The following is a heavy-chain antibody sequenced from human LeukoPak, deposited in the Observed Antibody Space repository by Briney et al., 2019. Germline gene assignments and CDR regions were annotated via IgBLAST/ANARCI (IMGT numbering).Heavy chain of an antibody. Sequence: SETLSLTCTVSGGSISSSNCYWGWIRQPPGKGLEWIGSIFYTGNTYDNPSLKSRVIMSVDTSKNQFSLKLSSVTAADTAMYYCARLGPYYDFWSGYLPIDYWGQGTLVTVSS. D-gene: IGHD3-3*01. J-gene: IGHJ4*02. CDR2: IFYTGNT. V-gene: IGHV4-39*01. CDR3: ARLGPYYDFWSGYLPIDY. CDR1: GGSISSSNCY.